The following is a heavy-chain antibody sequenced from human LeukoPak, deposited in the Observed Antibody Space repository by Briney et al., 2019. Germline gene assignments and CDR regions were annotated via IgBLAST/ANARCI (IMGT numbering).Heavy chain of an antibody. CDR1: GGSISSGGYS. CDR3: ARFSYSSSEKALDY. J-gene: IGHJ4*02. Sequence: PSETLSLTCAVSGGSISSGGYSWSWIGQPPGKGLEWIGYIYHSGSTYYNPSLKSRVTISVDRSKNQFFLKLSSVTAADTAVYYCARFSYSSSEKALDYWGQGTLVTVSS. CDR2: IYHSGST. V-gene: IGHV4-30-2*01. D-gene: IGHD6-6*01.